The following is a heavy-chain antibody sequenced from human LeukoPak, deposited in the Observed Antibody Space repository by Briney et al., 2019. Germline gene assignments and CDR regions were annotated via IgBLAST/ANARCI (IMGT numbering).Heavy chain of an antibody. Sequence: GGSLRLSCAASGFTFSTYWRSWVRQAPGKGPEWVANIKQDGSEKYYVDSVKGRFTISGDNGKNSLYLQMNSLRAEDSAVYYCASHYYDFWSGYYFDYWGQGTLVTVSS. J-gene: IGHJ4*02. CDR1: GFTFSTYW. CDR3: ASHYYDFWSGYYFDY. CDR2: IKQDGSEK. D-gene: IGHD3-3*01. V-gene: IGHV3-7*01.